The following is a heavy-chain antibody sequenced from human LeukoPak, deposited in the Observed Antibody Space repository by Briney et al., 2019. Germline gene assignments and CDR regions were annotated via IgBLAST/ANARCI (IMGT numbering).Heavy chain of an antibody. D-gene: IGHD2-21*02. J-gene: IGHJ5*02. V-gene: IGHV3-21*01. CDR3: ARETWSGGDSPNWFDP. Sequence: GGSLRLSCAASGFTFSSYSMNWVRQAPGKGLEWVSSISSSSSYIYYADSVKGRFTISRDNAKNSLYLQMNSLRAEDTAVYYCARETWSGGDSPNWFDPWGQGTLVTVSS. CDR1: GFTFSSYS. CDR2: ISSSSSYI.